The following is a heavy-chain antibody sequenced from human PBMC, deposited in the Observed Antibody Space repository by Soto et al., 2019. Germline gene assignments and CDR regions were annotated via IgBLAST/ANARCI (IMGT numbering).Heavy chain of an antibody. CDR3: AKDLNLYYYGSGYFDY. CDR2: ISWNSGSI. J-gene: IGHJ4*02. CDR1: GFTFDDYA. D-gene: IGHD3-10*01. V-gene: IGHV3-9*01. Sequence: GGSLRLSCAASGFTFDDYAMHWVRQAPGKGLEWVSGISWNSGSIGYADSVKGRFTISRDNAKNSLYLQMNSLRAEDTALYYCAKDLNLYYYGSGYFDYWGQGTLVTVSS.